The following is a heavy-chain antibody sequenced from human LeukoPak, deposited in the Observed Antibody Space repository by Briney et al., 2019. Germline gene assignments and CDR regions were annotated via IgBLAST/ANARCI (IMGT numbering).Heavy chain of an antibody. Sequence: ASVKVSCKASGYTFTRYYLHWVRQAPGQGLEWMGGINPNSGATDYAQRFQGRVTMTRDTSISTAYMELSRLRSDDTAVYFCAKILNYYDGSGRFDYWGQGSLVTVSS. CDR2: INPNSGAT. J-gene: IGHJ4*02. CDR3: AKILNYYDGSGRFDY. V-gene: IGHV1-2*02. CDR1: GYTFTRYY. D-gene: IGHD3-22*01.